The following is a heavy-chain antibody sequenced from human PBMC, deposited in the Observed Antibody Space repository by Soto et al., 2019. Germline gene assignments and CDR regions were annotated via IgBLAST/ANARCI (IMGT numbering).Heavy chain of an antibody. CDR3: AHVRITIFGVVIPFDY. CDR1: GFSLSTSGVG. D-gene: IGHD3-3*01. V-gene: IGHV2-5*01. CDR2: IYWNDDK. Sequence: SGPTLVNPTQTLTLTCTFSGFSLSTSGVGVGWIRQPPGKALEWLALIYWNDDKRYSPSLKSRLTITKDTSKNQVVLTMTNMDLVDTATYYCAHVRITIFGVVIPFDYWGQGTLVTVSS. J-gene: IGHJ4*02.